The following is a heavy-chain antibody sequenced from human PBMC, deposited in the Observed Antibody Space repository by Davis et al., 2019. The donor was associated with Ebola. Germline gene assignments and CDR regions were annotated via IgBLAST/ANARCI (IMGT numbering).Heavy chain of an antibody. D-gene: IGHD2-21*02. J-gene: IGHJ4*02. V-gene: IGHV1-69*06. CDR1: GDTLTSYA. CDR2: IIPLFGTT. Sequence: AASVKVSCKAVGDTLTSYAMTWVRQAPGQGLEWMGGIIPLFGTTNYAQKFRGRVMITADKSTRIAYMELNSLTSEDTAVYYCASGPSVATAHYFDYWGQGTLVTVSS. CDR3: ASGPSVATAHYFDY.